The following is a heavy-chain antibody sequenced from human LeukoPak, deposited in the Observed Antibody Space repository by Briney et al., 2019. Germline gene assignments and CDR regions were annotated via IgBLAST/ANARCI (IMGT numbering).Heavy chain of an antibody. J-gene: IGHJ3*02. Sequence: PGGSLRLSCAASGFTFGSYAMSWVRQAPGKGLEWVSAISGSGGSTYYADSVKGRFTISRDNSKNTLYLQMNSLRAEDTAVYYCANSGSYFQAFDIWGQGTMVTVSS. D-gene: IGHD1-26*01. CDR1: GFTFGSYA. CDR3: ANSGSYFQAFDI. CDR2: ISGSGGST. V-gene: IGHV3-23*01.